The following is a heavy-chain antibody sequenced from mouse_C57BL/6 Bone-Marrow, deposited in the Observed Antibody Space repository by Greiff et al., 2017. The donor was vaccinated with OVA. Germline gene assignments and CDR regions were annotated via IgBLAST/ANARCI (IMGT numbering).Heavy chain of an antibody. CDR3: ARFGSSYYFDY. J-gene: IGHJ2*01. V-gene: IGHV1-69*01. CDR1: GYTFTSYW. D-gene: IGHD1-1*01. CDR2: IDPSDSYT. Sequence: VQLQQPGAELVMPGASVKLSCKASGYTFTSYWMHWVKQRPGQGLEWIGEIDPSDSYTNYNQKFKGKSTLTVDKSSSTAYMQLSSLTSEDSAVDYCARFGSSYYFDYWGQGTTLTVSS.